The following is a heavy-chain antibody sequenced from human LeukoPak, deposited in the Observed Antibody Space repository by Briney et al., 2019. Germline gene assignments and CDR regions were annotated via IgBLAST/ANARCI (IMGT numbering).Heavy chain of an antibody. D-gene: IGHD2-8*02. Sequence: GGSLRLSCAASGFTFSSYDMSWVRQAPGKGLGWVSAISGGGGSTYYADSVKGRITISRDNSKNTLYLQMNSLRAEDTAVYYCAKVGESGGVWKCYFDYWGQGTLVTVSS. J-gene: IGHJ4*02. CDR2: ISGGGGST. V-gene: IGHV3-23*01. CDR3: AKVGESGGVWKCYFDY. CDR1: GFTFSSYD.